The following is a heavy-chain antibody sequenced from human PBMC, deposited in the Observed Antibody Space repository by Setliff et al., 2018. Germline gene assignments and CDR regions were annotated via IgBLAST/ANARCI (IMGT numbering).Heavy chain of an antibody. V-gene: IGHV1-18*04. D-gene: IGHD6-13*01. Sequence: ASVKVSCKASGYTFTGYYMHWERQAPGQGLEWMGWISAYNGNTNYAQKFQGRVTMTTDTSTSTAYMELRSLRSDDTAVYYCARVSEAAAAGFDYWGQGTLVTVSS. CDR2: ISAYNGNT. J-gene: IGHJ4*02. CDR3: ARVSEAAAAGFDY. CDR1: GYTFTGYY.